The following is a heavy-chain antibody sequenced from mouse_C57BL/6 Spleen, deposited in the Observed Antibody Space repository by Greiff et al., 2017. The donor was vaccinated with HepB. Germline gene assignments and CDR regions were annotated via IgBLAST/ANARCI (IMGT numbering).Heavy chain of an antibody. D-gene: IGHD1-1*01. V-gene: IGHV1-72*01. J-gene: IGHJ3*01. CDR1: GYTFTSYW. CDR2: IYPNSGGT. Sequence: QVQLQQPGAELVKPGASVKLSCKASGYTFTSYWMHWVKQRPGRGLEWIGRIYPNSGGTKYNEKFKSKATLTVDKPSSTAYMQLSSLTSEDSAVYYCARDYGSSQSFAYWGQGTLVTVSA. CDR3: ARDYGSSQSFAY.